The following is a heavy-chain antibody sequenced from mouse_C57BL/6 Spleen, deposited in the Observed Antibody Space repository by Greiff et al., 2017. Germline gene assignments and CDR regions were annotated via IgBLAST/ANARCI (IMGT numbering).Heavy chain of an antibody. CDR1: GYTFTDYE. V-gene: IGHV1-15*01. CDR3: TRRDYGSSPYYAMDY. CDR2: IDPETGGT. Sequence: QVHVKQSGAELVRPGASVTLSCKASGYTFTDYEMHWVKQTPVHGLEWIGAIDPETGGTAYNQKFKGKAILTADKSSSPAYMELRSLTSEDSAVYYCTRRDYGSSPYYAMDYWGQGTSVTVSS. J-gene: IGHJ4*01. D-gene: IGHD1-1*01.